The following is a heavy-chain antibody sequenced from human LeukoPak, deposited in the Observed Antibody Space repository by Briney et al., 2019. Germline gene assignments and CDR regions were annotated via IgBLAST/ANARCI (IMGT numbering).Heavy chain of an antibody. D-gene: IGHD1-26*01. CDR3: ARASGSYLYYYYKDV. CDR1: GFTFSSYG. V-gene: IGHV3-30*03. CDR2: ISYDGSNK. J-gene: IGHJ6*03. Sequence: GRSLRLSCAASGFTFSSYGMHWVRQAPGKGLEWVAVISYDGSNKYYADSVKGRFTISRDNAKNSLYLQMNSLRAEDTAVYYCARASGSYLYYYYKDVWGKGTTVTVSS.